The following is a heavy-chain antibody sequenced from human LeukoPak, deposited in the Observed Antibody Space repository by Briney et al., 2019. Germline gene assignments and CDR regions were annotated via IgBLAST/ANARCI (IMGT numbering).Heavy chain of an antibody. CDR3: ASQYYYDSSGYYYPY. CDR2: INPNSGGT. CDR1: GYTFTGYY. Sequence: GASVKVSCKASGYTFTGYYMHWVRQAPGQGLEWMGRINPNSGGTNYAQKSQGRVTMTRDTSISTAYMELSRLRSDDTAVYYCASQYYYDSSGYYYPYWGQGTLVTVSS. D-gene: IGHD3-22*01. J-gene: IGHJ4*02. V-gene: IGHV1-2*06.